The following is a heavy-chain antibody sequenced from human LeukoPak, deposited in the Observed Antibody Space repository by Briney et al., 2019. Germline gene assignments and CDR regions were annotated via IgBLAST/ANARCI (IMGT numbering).Heavy chain of an antibody. CDR3: ARQPSGYYDKSGYYPYYFDY. Sequence: PSETLSLTCTVSGGSFTSYYWNWVRQPPGKGLEWIGYIFYSGSTKYSPSLESRVTISLDTSQNQFSLKLSSVTGADTAVYYCARQPSGYYDKSGYYPYYFDYWGQGALVTVSS. CDR2: IFYSGST. V-gene: IGHV4-59*08. CDR1: GGSFTSYY. J-gene: IGHJ4*02. D-gene: IGHD3-22*01.